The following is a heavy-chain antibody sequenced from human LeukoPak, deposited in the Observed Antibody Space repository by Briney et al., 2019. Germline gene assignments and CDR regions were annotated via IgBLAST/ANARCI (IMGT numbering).Heavy chain of an antibody. V-gene: IGHV3-48*01. Sequence: GGSLRLSCASSGFTFSSYSMNWVRQAPGKGLEWVAYIRSSGAPIYYADSVKGRFTISRDNAKNSVYLQMNSLRAEDTTVYYCAKDSDWSCDCWGQGTLVTVSS. J-gene: IGHJ4*02. CDR1: GFTFSSYS. CDR2: IRSSGAPI. D-gene: IGHD2-21*01. CDR3: AKDSDWSCDC.